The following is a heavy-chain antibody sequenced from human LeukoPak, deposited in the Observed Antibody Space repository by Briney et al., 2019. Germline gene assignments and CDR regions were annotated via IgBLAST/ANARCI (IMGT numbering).Heavy chain of an antibody. CDR2: ISAYNGNT. Sequence: ASVKVSCKASGYTFTSYGISWVRQAPGQGLEWMGWISAYNGNTNYAQKLQGRVTMTTDTSTSTAYMELRSLRSDDTAVYYCARDSPPCSSTSCCAGGFDYWGQGTLVTVSS. CDR3: ARDSPPCSSTSCCAGGFDY. D-gene: IGHD2-2*01. CDR1: GYTFTSYG. J-gene: IGHJ4*02. V-gene: IGHV1-18*01.